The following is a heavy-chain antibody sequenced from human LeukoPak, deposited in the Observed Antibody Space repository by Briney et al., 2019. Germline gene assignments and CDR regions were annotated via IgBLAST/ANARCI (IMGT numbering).Heavy chain of an antibody. Sequence: GGSLRLSCAASGFTFDDYGMIWVRQAPGKGLEWVSGINWNGGSTGYADSVKGRFTISRDNARDSLYLQMNSLRAEDTALYYCARMAAYYYDSSGHLNYFDYWGQGTLVTVSS. D-gene: IGHD3-22*01. J-gene: IGHJ4*02. V-gene: IGHV3-20*04. CDR1: GFTFDDYG. CDR2: INWNGGST. CDR3: ARMAAYYYDSSGHLNYFDY.